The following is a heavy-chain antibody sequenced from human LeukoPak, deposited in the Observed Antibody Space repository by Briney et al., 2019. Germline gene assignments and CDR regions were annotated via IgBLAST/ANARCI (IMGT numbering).Heavy chain of an antibody. Sequence: ASVEVSCKVSGYTLTELSMHWVRQAPGKGLEWMGGFDPEDGETIYAQKFQGRVTMTEDTSTDTAYMELSSLRSEDTAVYYCATVSHSSGYYLDAFDIWGQGTMVTVSS. V-gene: IGHV1-24*01. CDR2: FDPEDGET. D-gene: IGHD3-22*01. J-gene: IGHJ3*02. CDR3: ATVSHSSGYYLDAFDI. CDR1: GYTLTELS.